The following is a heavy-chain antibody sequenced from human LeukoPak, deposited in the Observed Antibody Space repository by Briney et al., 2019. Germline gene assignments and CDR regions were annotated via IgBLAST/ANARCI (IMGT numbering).Heavy chain of an antibody. CDR1: SGSISSYY. D-gene: IGHD2-21*02. Sequence: PSETLSLTCTVSSGSISSYYWSWIRQPPGKGLEWIGYICYSGSTNYNPSLKSRVTISVDTSKNQFSPKLSSVTAADTAVYYCARPGGGLLSGAFDIWGQGTMVTVSS. J-gene: IGHJ3*02. V-gene: IGHV4-59*01. CDR2: ICYSGST. CDR3: ARPGGGLLSGAFDI.